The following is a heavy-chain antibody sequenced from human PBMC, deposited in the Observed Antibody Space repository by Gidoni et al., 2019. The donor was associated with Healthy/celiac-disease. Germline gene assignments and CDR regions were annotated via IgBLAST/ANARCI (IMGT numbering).Heavy chain of an antibody. CDR3: ARDRRAYGDYAVFGY. J-gene: IGHJ4*02. CDR2: ISYDGSNK. V-gene: IGHV3-30-3*01. Sequence: QVQLVESGGGVVQPGRSLRLSCAASGFTFSSYAMHWVRQAPGKGLEWVAVISYDGSNKYYADSVKGRFTISRDNSKNTLYLQMNSLRAEDTAVYYCARDRRAYGDYAVFGYWGQGTLVTVSS. D-gene: IGHD4-17*01. CDR1: GFTFSSYA.